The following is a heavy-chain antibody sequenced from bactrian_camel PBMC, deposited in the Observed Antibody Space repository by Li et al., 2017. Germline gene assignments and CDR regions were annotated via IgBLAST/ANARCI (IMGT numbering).Heavy chain of an antibody. CDR1: GEPNLSYC. Sequence: VQLVESGGGSVQPGGSLRLSCAASGEPNLSYCMAWFRQPPGKEREGVAAMYTGFGGGNIYYDDSVKGRFTISQDNSKNTLFLQMNVLRPEDTATYYCAADEDLYGLVHVCFQRLPSSKYLGQGTQVTVS. CDR2: MYTGFGGGNI. D-gene: IGHD3*01. J-gene: IGHJ4*01. V-gene: IGHV3S1*01.